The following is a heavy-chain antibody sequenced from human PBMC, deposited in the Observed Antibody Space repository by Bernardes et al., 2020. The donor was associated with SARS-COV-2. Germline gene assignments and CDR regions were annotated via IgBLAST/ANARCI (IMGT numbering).Heavy chain of an antibody. CDR1: GFTFSSYA. J-gene: IGHJ4*02. V-gene: IGHV3-30-3*01. Sequence: GGSLRLSCAASGFTFSSYAMHWVRQAPGKGLEWVAVISYDGSNKYYADSVKGRFTISRDNSKNTLYLQMNSLRAEDTAVYYCASLITMVRGVPDYWAREPWSPSPQ. D-gene: IGHD3-10*01. CDR2: ISYDGSNK. CDR3: ASLITMVRGVPDY.